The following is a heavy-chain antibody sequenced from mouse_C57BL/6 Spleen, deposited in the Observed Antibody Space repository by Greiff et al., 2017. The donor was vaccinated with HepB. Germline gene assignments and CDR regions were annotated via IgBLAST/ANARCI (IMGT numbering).Heavy chain of an antibody. V-gene: IGHV5-17*01. Sequence: EVKLVESGGGLVKPGGSLKLSCAASGFTFSDYGMHWVRQAPEKGLEWVAYISSGSSTIYYADTVKGRFTIPRDNAKNTLFLQMTSLRSEDTAMYDCARRAGPYAMDYWGQVTSVTVSS. CDR1: GFTFSDYG. CDR3: ARRAGPYAMDY. CDR2: ISSGSSTI. J-gene: IGHJ4*01. D-gene: IGHD3-1*01.